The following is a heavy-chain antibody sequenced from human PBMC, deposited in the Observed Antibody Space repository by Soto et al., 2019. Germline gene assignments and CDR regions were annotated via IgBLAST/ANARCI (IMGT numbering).Heavy chain of an antibody. D-gene: IGHD3-9*01. CDR2: ISSSGGTI. Sequence: GSLRLSCAASGFSFSDYYMSWIRQTPGKGLEWVSYISSSGGTISYADSVKGRFTISRDNAKNSLYLQMNSLRDEDTAVYYCAREYDILTGYYRDLLLWYYYGMDVWGQGTTVTVSS. CDR1: GFSFSDYY. CDR3: AREYDILTGYYRDLLLWYYYGMDV. V-gene: IGHV3-11*04. J-gene: IGHJ6*02.